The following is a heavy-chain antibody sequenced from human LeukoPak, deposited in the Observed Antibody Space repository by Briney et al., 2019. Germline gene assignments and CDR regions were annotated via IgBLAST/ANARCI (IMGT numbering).Heavy chain of an antibody. CDR2: INHSGST. CDR3: ARGGLIYGSGSYYFDY. CDR1: GGSFSGYY. D-gene: IGHD3-10*01. J-gene: IGHJ4*02. V-gene: IGHV4-34*01. Sequence: SETLSLTCAVYGGSFSGYYWSWIRQPPGKGLEWIGEINHSGSTNYNPSLKSRVTISVDTSKNQFSLKLSSVTAADTAVYYCARGGLIYGSGSYYFDYRGQGTLVTVSS.